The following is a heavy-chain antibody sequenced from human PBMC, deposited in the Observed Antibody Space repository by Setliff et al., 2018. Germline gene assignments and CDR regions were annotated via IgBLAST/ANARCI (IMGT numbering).Heavy chain of an antibody. Sequence: ASVKVSCKVSGYTLTELSMHWVRQAPGKGLEWMGGFDPEDGETIYAQKFQGRVTMTEDTSTDTAYMELSSLRAEDTAVYYCARDVSYYYDSGSRPHWGQGTLVPSPQ. D-gene: IGHD3-10*01. CDR2: FDPEDGET. V-gene: IGHV1-24*01. CDR1: GYTLTELS. J-gene: IGHJ4*02. CDR3: ARDVSYYYDSGSRPH.